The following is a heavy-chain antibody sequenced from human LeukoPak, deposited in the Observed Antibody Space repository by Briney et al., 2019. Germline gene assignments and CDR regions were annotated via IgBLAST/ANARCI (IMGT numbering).Heavy chain of an antibody. J-gene: IGHJ4*02. CDR2: INPNSGNT. CDR3: ARGERGYSYVDY. D-gene: IGHD5-18*01. Sequence: WINPNSGNTGYAQKFQGRVTMTRNTSISTAYMELSSLRSEDTAVYYCARGERGYSYVDYWGQGTLVTVSS. V-gene: IGHV1-8*01.